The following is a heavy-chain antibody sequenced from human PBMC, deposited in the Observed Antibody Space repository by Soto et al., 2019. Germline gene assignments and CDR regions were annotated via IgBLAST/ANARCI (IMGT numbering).Heavy chain of an antibody. Sequence: PGESQKISCKGSGYSFTSYWISWVRQMPGKGLEWMGRIDPSDSYTNYSPSFQGHVTISADKSISTAYLQWSSLKASDTAMYYCASHPYYYDSSGYYDIPPYWGQGTLVTVSS. CDR3: ASHPYYYDSSGYYDIPPY. J-gene: IGHJ4*02. D-gene: IGHD3-22*01. CDR1: GYSFTSYW. V-gene: IGHV5-10-1*01. CDR2: IDPSDSYT.